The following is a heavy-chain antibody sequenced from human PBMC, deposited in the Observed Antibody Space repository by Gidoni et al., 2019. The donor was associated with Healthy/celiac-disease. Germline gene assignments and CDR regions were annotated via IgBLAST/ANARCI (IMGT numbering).Heavy chain of an antibody. CDR2: ISYDGSNK. CDR1: GFTFRSYA. CDR3: ARERSPFGELLLGGMDV. Sequence: QVQLVESGGGVVQPGRSLRLSCAASGFTFRSYAMHWVRQAPGKGLEWVAVISYDGSNKYYADSVKGRFTISRDNSKNTLYLKMNSLRAEDTAVYYCARERSPFGELLLGGMDVWGQGTTVTVSS. J-gene: IGHJ6*02. V-gene: IGHV3-30*04. D-gene: IGHD3-10*01.